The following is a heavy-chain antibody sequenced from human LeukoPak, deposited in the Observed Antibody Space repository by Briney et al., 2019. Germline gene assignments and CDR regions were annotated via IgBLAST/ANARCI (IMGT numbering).Heavy chain of an antibody. J-gene: IGHJ4*02. CDR1: GGTFSSYA. CDR3: ARVVLDGYNYHYFDY. D-gene: IGHD5-24*01. V-gene: IGHV1-69*05. Sequence: VASVKVSCKASGGTFSSYAISWVRQAPGQGLEWMGGIIPIFGTANYAQKFQGRVTITTDESTSTAYMELSSLRSEDTAVYYRARVVLDGYNYHYFDYWGQGTLVTVSS. CDR2: IIPIFGTA.